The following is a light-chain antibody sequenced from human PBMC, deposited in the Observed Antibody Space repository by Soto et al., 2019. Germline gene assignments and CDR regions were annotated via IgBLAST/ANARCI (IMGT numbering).Light chain of an antibody. CDR1: SSNIGAHYD. J-gene: IGLJ3*02. CDR2: GNS. V-gene: IGLV1-40*01. Sequence: QSVLTQPPSVSGAPGQRVTISCTGSSSNIGAHYDVHWYQQLPGTAPKLLIYGNSNRPSGVPDRFSGSKSGTSASLAISGLPSEDEAEYYCAAWDDGLNAWVFGGGTKLTVL. CDR3: AAWDDGLNAWV.